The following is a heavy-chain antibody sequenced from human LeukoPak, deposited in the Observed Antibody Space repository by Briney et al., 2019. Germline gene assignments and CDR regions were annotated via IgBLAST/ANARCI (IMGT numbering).Heavy chain of an antibody. Sequence: GGSLRLSCAASVFTFSSYGMNWVRQAPWKGLVWVSRIASDGSSTTYADSVKGRFAISRDNSKNTLYLQMNSLRAEDTAVYYCAKPYSGSYYFDYWGQGTLVTVSS. D-gene: IGHD1-26*01. J-gene: IGHJ4*02. CDR3: AKPYSGSYYFDY. CDR1: VFTFSSYG. CDR2: IASDGSST. V-gene: IGHV3-74*01.